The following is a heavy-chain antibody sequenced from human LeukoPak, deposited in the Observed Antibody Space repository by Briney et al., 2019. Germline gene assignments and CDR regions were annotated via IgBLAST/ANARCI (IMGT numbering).Heavy chain of an antibody. J-gene: IGHJ4*02. CDR2: IYYSGST. CDR3: ARAMYSSSWYPGGLDY. CDR1: GGSFSGYY. Sequence: SETLSLTCAVYGGSFSGYYWSWIRQPPGKGLEWIGYIYYSGSTNYNPSLKSRVTISVDTSKNQFSLKLSSVTAADTAVYYCARAMYSSSWYPGGLDYWGQGTLVTVSS. D-gene: IGHD6-13*01. V-gene: IGHV4-59*01.